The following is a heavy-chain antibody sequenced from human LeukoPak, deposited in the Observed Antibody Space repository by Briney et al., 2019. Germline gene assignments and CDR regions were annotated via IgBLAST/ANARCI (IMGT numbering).Heavy chain of an antibody. Sequence: GGSLRLSCAASGFTFRSYAMSWVRQAPGKGLEWVSAISGRGGSTYYADSVKGRFTISRDNSKNTLYLQMNSLRAEDTAVYYCAKVRFEKYYDFWSGYPNWFDPWGQGTLVTVSS. D-gene: IGHD3-3*01. CDR2: ISGRGGST. J-gene: IGHJ5*02. V-gene: IGHV3-23*01. CDR1: GFTFRSYA. CDR3: AKVRFEKYYDFWSGYPNWFDP.